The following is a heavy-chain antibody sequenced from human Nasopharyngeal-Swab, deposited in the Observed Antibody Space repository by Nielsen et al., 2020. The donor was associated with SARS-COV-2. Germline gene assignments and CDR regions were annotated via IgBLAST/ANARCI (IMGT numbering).Heavy chain of an antibody. D-gene: IGHD3/OR15-3a*01. V-gene: IGHV3-30-3*01. Sequence: GGPLRLSCVASGFSFSSYSMHWVRQAPGKGLEWVAVMSNDGTNGYYVDSVKGRFSISRDNSKDTVYLQMASLKPEDTAVYYCARDRESIFWSGYSFDYWGQGILVTVSS. J-gene: IGHJ4*02. CDR3: ARDRESIFWSGYSFDY. CDR1: GFSFSSYS. CDR2: MSNDGTNG.